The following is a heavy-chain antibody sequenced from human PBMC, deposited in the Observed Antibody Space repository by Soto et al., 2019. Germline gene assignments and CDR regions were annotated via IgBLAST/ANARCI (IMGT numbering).Heavy chain of an antibody. V-gene: IGHV4-31*03. CDR1: GGSISSGGYY. D-gene: IGHD3-22*01. CDR2: IYYSGST. CDR3: ARDSSQVVMFDY. J-gene: IGHJ4*02. Sequence: QVQLQESGPGLVKPSQTLSLTCTVSGGSISSGGYYWSWIRQHPGKGLEWIGYIYYSGSTYYNPCLKSRVTISLDTSKNQFSLKLSSVTAADTAVYYCARDSSQVVMFDYWGQGTLVTVSS.